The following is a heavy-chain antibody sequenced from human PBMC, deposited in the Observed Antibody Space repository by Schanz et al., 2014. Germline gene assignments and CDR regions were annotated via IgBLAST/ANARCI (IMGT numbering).Heavy chain of an antibody. CDR2: IKGDSSEK. D-gene: IGHD3-3*01. Sequence: EVQLVESGGGLIQTGGSLRLSCSASGFTFSDHWMSWVRQPPGKGLEWVANIKGDSSEKNYVDSVKGRFTISRDNAKNSLYLQMNSLRAEDTAVYYCARDKGGYYPFDYWGQGTLVTVSS. V-gene: IGHV3-7*01. CDR1: GFTFSDHW. J-gene: IGHJ4*02. CDR3: ARDKGGYYPFDY.